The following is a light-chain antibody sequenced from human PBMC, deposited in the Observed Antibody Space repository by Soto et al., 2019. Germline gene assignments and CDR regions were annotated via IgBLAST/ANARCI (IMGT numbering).Light chain of an antibody. CDR2: WAS. J-gene: IGKJ1*01. CDR1: QSVLYTSSNYNY. Sequence: DIVMTQSPDSLAVSLGERATINCKSSQSVLYTSSNYNYLAWFQQKPGQPPKLLIYWASIRESRVPDRFSGSGSGTDFTLTLSSLQPADVAVYYCQQYFSSPPTFGQGTKVEIK. V-gene: IGKV4-1*01. CDR3: QQYFSSPPT.